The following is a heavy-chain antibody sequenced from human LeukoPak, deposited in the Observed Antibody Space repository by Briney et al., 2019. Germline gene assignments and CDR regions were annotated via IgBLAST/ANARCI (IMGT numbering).Heavy chain of an antibody. Sequence: GGSLRLSCAASGFTLSSYAMSWVRQAPGKGLEWVSAISDTGNTYHADSVKGRFTISRDSSKNTLFLQMNSLRAEDTAVYYCAKAGRSRYSSGWYYFDYWGQGTLVTVSS. J-gene: IGHJ4*02. CDR2: ISDTGNT. V-gene: IGHV3-23*01. D-gene: IGHD6-19*01. CDR3: AKAGRSRYSSGWYYFDY. CDR1: GFTLSSYA.